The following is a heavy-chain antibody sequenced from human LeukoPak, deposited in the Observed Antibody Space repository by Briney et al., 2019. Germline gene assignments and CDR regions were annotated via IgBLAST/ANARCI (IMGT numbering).Heavy chain of an antibody. D-gene: IGHD6-13*01. CDR1: GFTFSSYA. V-gene: IGHV3-23*01. CDR2: ISGSDGST. CDR3: AKDRYSSSWYEVGWFDP. Sequence: PGGSLRLSCAASGFTFSSYAMSWVRQAPGKGLEWVSGISGSDGSTYYADSVKGRFTISRDNSKNTLYLQMNSLRAEDTALYYCAKDRYSSSWYEVGWFDPWGQGTLVTVSS. J-gene: IGHJ5*02.